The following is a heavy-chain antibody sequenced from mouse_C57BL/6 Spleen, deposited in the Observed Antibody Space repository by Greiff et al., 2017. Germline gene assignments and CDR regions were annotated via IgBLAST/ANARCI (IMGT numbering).Heavy chain of an antibody. Sequence: VQLQQPGAELVKPGASVKLSCKASGYTFTSYWMHWVKQRPGQGLEWIGMIHPNSGSTNYNEKFKSKATLTVDKSSSTAYMQLSSLTSEDSAVYYGERVGSSGPYAMDYWGQGTSVTVSS. D-gene: IGHD3-2*02. J-gene: IGHJ4*01. CDR2: IHPNSGST. CDR1: GYTFTSYW. CDR3: ERVGSSGPYAMDY. V-gene: IGHV1-64*01.